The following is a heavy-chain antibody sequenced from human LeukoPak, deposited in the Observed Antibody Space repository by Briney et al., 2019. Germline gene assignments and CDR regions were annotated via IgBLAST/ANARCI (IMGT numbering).Heavy chain of an antibody. J-gene: IGHJ4*02. CDR1: GGSISSGGYY. CDR3: ARGRSAYDSSAYYYGN. V-gene: IGHV4-31*03. D-gene: IGHD3-22*01. Sequence: SETLSLTCTVSGGSISSGGYYWSWIRQHPGKGLEWIGEINHSGSTNYNPSLKSRVTASVDTSKNQFSLKLTSVTAADTAVYYCARGRSAYDSSAYYYGNWGQGILVTVSS. CDR2: INHSGST.